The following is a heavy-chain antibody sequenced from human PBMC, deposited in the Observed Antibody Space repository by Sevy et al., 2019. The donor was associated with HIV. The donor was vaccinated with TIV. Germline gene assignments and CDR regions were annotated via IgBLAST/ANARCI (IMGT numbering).Heavy chain of an antibody. Sequence: GGYLRLSCAASGFTVSSNYMSWVRQAPGKGLERVSVIYSGGSTYYAESVKGRFTISRDDSKNTLYLQMNSLRAEDTAVYYRTSRDGDNWDAFDIWGQGTMVTVSS. CDR3: TSRDGDNWDAFDI. CDR2: IYSGGST. D-gene: IGHD1-1*01. V-gene: IGHV3-53*01. J-gene: IGHJ3*02. CDR1: GFTVSSNY.